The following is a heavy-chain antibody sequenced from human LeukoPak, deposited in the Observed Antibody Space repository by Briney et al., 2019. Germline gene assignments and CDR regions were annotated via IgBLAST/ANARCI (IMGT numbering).Heavy chain of an antibody. CDR3: ARDKLGYCSGGSCYSGDYFDY. D-gene: IGHD2-15*01. Sequence: PSETLSLTCAVYGESFSGYNWNWIRQPPGKGLEWIGYIYYSGSTNYNPSLKSRVTISVDTSKNQFSLKLSSVTAADTAVYYCARDKLGYCSGGSCYSGDYFDYWGQGTLVTVSS. V-gene: IGHV4-59*01. CDR1: GESFSGYN. CDR2: IYYSGST. J-gene: IGHJ4*02.